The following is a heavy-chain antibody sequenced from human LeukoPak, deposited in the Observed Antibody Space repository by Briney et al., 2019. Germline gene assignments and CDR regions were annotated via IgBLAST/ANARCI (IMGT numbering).Heavy chain of an antibody. J-gene: IGHJ6*03. Sequence: SVKVSCKASGGTFGSYAISWVRQAPGQGLEWMGGIIPIFGTANYAQKFQGRVTITTDESTSTAYMELSSLRSEDTAVYYCAADSGSYHYYYYYYMDVWGKGTTVTVSS. CDR2: IIPIFGTA. D-gene: IGHD1-26*01. CDR3: AADSGSYHYYYYYYMDV. CDR1: GGTFGSYA. V-gene: IGHV1-69*05.